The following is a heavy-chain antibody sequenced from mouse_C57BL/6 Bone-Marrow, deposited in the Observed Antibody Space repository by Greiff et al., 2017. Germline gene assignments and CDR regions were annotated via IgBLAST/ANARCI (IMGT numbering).Heavy chain of an antibody. J-gene: IGHJ3*01. Sequence: VQLQQPGAELVKPGASVKLSCKASGYTFTSYWMQWVKQRPGQGLEWIGEIDPSDSYTNYNQKFKGKATLTVDTSSSTAYMQLSSLTSEDSAVXYCPRSGGLPTSSFAYWGQGTLVTVSA. D-gene: IGHD5-1*01. V-gene: IGHV1-50*01. CDR1: GYTFTSYW. CDR3: PRSGGLPTSSFAY. CDR2: IDPSDSYT.